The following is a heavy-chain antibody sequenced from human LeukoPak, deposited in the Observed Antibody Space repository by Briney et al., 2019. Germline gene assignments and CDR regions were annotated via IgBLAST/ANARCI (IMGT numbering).Heavy chain of an antibody. D-gene: IGHD1-1*01. CDR2: IYHSEST. V-gene: IGHV4-38-2*01. Sequence: SETLSLTCAVSGYSFSSGYYWGWIRQPPGKGLEWIGSIYHSESTYYNPSLKSRVTISVDTSKNQFSLKLSSVTAADTAVYYCAQRVRGGKNWFDPRGQGNLVTVSS. J-gene: IGHJ5*02. CDR3: AQRVRGGKNWFDP. CDR1: GYSFSSGYY.